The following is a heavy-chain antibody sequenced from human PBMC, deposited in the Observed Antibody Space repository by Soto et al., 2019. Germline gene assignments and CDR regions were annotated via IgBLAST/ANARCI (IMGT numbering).Heavy chain of an antibody. Sequence: PSETLSLTCTVSGGSISSYYWSWIRQPPGKGLEWIGYIYYSGSTNYNPSLKSRVTISVDTSKNQFSLKLSSVTAADTAVYYCARRYSRGWGVVFDIGGKGKMVPVPS. CDR1: GGSISSYY. V-gene: IGHV4-59*01. J-gene: IGHJ3*02. CDR3: ARRYSRGWGVVFDI. D-gene: IGHD6-19*01. CDR2: IYYSGST.